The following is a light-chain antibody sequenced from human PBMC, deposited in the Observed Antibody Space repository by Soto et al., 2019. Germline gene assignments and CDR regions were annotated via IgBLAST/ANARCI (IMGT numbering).Light chain of an antibody. Sequence: EIVLTQSPGTLSLSPGERATLSCRASQSVSSSYLAWYQQKPGQAPRLLIYGASSRATGIQDRFSGSGSGTAFTLAISKVEPEVFGVYYCEEYGCSRLMFGEGTKVEIE. J-gene: IGKJ1*01. CDR2: GAS. CDR1: QSVSSSY. CDR3: EEYGCSRLM. V-gene: IGKV3-20*01.